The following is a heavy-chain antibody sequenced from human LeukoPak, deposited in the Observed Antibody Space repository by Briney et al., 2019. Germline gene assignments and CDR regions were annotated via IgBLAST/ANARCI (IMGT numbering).Heavy chain of an antibody. J-gene: IGHJ4*02. CDR1: GFTFSSHY. V-gene: IGHV3-21*01. Sequence: GGSLRLSCAASGFTFSSHYMNWVRQAPGKGLEWVSSISSSSSYIYYADSVKGRFTISRDNAKNSLYLQMNSLRAEDTAVYYCARDAGYSSSWYQLYYFDYWGQGTLVTVSS. CDR3: ARDAGYSSSWYQLYYFDY. CDR2: ISSSSSYI. D-gene: IGHD6-13*01.